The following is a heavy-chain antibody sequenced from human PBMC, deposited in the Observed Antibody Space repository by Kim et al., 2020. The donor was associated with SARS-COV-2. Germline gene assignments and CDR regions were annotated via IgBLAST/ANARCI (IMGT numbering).Heavy chain of an antibody. J-gene: IGHJ6*02. Sequence: GGSLRLSCAASGFTFSSYGMHWVRQAPGKGLEWVAVIWYDGSNKYYADSVKGRFTISRDNSKNTLYLQMNSLRAEDTAVYYCARTGIAANYYYYGMDVCAKGPRSPSP. CDR3: ARTGIAANYYYYGMDV. CDR1: GFTFSSYG. D-gene: IGHD6-25*01. CDR2: IWYDGSNK. V-gene: IGHV3-33*08.